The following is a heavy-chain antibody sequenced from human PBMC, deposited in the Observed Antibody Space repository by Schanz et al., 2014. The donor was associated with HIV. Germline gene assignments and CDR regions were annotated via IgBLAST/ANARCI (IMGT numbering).Heavy chain of an antibody. CDR1: GFTFSSYS. CDR3: ARGATTYSSGYCYPDY. D-gene: IGHD3-22*01. J-gene: IGHJ4*02. V-gene: IGHV3-48*02. Sequence: EVQLVESGGGLVQPGGSLRLSCAVSGFTFSSYSMNWVRQAPGKGLEWVSYISSSSTTIYYADSVKGRFTISRDNAKNSLYLQMNSLRDEDTAVYYCARGATTYSSGYCYPDYWGQGTLVTVSS. CDR2: ISSSSTTI.